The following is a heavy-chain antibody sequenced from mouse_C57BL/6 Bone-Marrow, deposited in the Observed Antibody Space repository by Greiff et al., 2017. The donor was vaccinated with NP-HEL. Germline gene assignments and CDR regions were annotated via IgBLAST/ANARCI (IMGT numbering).Heavy chain of an antibody. J-gene: IGHJ4*01. CDR1: GYTFTSYG. CDR3: AIITTQGDYAMDY. D-gene: IGHD1-1*01. V-gene: IGHV1-81*01. Sequence: QVHVKQSGAELARPGASVKLSCKASGYTFTSYGISWVKQRTGQGLEWIGEIYPRSGNTYYNEKFKGKATLTADKSSSTAYMELRSLTSEDSAVYFCAIITTQGDYAMDYWGQGTSVTVSS. CDR2: IYPRSGNT.